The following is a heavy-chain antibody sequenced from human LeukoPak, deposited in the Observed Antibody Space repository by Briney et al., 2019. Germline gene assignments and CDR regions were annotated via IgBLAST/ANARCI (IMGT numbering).Heavy chain of an antibody. D-gene: IGHD3-22*01. Sequence: PGGSLRLSCAASGLSFSDHGMHWVRQAPGKGLEWVAVIWNDGSNKYYADSVKGRFTISRDNSKNTLFLQMNSLRDEDTAVYYCARVCRDSSGYGAFDIWGQGTMVTVSS. CDR1: GLSFSDHG. J-gene: IGHJ3*02. CDR3: ARVCRDSSGYGAFDI. CDR2: IWNDGSNK. V-gene: IGHV3-33*01.